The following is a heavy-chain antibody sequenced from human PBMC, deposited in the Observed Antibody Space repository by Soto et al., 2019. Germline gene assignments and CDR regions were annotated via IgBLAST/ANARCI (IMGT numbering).Heavy chain of an antibody. CDR1: GFTFSSYA. CDR2: ISGSGGST. D-gene: IGHD3-3*02. J-gene: IGHJ6*02. CDR3: AKATTLHLRTHRRNYGMDV. Sequence: GGSLRLSCAASGFTFSSYAMSWVRQAPGKGLEWVSAISGSGGSTYYADSVKGRFTISRDNSKNTLYLQMNSLRAEDTAVYYCAKATTLHLRTHRRNYGMDVWGQGTTVTVSS. V-gene: IGHV3-23*01.